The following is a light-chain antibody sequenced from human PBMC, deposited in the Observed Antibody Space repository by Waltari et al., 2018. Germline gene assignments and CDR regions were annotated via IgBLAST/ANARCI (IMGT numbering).Light chain of an antibody. CDR2: DFN. CDR1: GTDAGGYDY. Sequence: QSALTPPASVSGSPGQSIPISSTGTGTDAGGYDYVSWYQRHPGKVPKVMIYDFNKRPSGVSDRFSGSKSGYTASLTISGLQAQDEADYYCSSYTSSRAIFVFGIGTKVTVL. V-gene: IGLV2-14*01. CDR3: SSYTSSRAIFV. J-gene: IGLJ1*01.